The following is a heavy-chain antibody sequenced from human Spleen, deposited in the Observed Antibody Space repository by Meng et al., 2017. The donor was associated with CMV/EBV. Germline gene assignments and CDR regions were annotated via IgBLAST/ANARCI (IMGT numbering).Heavy chain of an antibody. CDR2: MNPNSGNT. D-gene: IGHD6-19*01. Sequence: ASVKVSCKASGYTFTTYDINWVRQATGQGLEWMGWMNPNSGNTGYAQRFQGRVTMTTDMSTNTAYMELRRLRYDDTAVYYCARDGPGMAVPTWFDPWGQGTLVTVSS. J-gene: IGHJ5*02. V-gene: IGHV1-8*02. CDR1: GYTFTTYD. CDR3: ARDGPGMAVPTWFDP.